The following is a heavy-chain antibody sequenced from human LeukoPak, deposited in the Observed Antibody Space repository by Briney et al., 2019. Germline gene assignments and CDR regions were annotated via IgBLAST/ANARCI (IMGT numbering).Heavy chain of an antibody. V-gene: IGHV1-18*01. D-gene: IGHD6-13*01. J-gene: IGHJ4*02. CDR2: ISAYNGNT. Sequence: ASVKVSCKASGYTFTSYGISWVRQAPGQGLEWMGGISAYNGNTNYAQKLQGRVTMTTDTSTSTAYMELRSLRSDDTAVYYCARHQFVSSWSPFDYWGQGTLVTVSA. CDR1: GYTFTSYG. CDR3: ARHQFVSSWSPFDY.